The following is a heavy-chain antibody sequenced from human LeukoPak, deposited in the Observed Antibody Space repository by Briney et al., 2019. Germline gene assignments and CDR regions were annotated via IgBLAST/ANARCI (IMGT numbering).Heavy chain of an antibody. J-gene: IGHJ4*02. CDR2: INHSGST. Sequence: SETLSLTCAVYGGSFSGYYWSWIRQPPGKGLEWIGEINHSGSTNYNPSLKSRVTISVDTSKNQFSLKLSSVTAADTAVYYCAILLWNRRDYWGQGTLVTVSS. CDR3: AILLWNRRDY. D-gene: IGHD5-18*01. CDR1: GGSFSGYY. V-gene: IGHV4-34*01.